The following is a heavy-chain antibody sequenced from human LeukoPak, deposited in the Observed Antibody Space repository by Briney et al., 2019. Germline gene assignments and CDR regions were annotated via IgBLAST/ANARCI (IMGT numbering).Heavy chain of an antibody. D-gene: IGHD1-26*01. J-gene: IGHJ4*02. Sequence: ASVKVSCRASGYTFTGYYMHWVRQAPGRGLEWMGWINPNSGGTNYAQKFQGRVTMARDTSISTAYMELSRLRSDDTAVYYCAPSGTYRSTDYYFDYWGQGTLVTVSS. CDR1: GYTFTGYY. CDR3: APSGTYRSTDYYFDY. V-gene: IGHV1-2*02. CDR2: INPNSGGT.